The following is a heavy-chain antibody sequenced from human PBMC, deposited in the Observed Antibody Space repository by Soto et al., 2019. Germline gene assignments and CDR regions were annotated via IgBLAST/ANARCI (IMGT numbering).Heavy chain of an antibody. CDR1: GFTFSSYG. V-gene: IGHV3-30*18. D-gene: IGHD6-13*01. CDR2: ISYDGSNK. Sequence: GGSLRLSCAASGFTFSSYGMHWVRQAPGKGLEWVAVISYDGSNKYYADSVKGRFTISRDNSKNTLYLQMNSLRAEDTAVYYCANARGRAAAGRGANWFDPWGQGTLVTVSS. CDR3: ANARGRAAAGRGANWFDP. J-gene: IGHJ5*02.